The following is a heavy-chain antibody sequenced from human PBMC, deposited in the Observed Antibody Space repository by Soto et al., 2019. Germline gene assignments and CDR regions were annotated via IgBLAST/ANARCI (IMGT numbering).Heavy chain of an antibody. CDR2: ISWNSGSI. CDR3: AKDRGYCSGGSCYSGPDDAFDI. J-gene: IGHJ3*02. V-gene: IGHV3-9*01. D-gene: IGHD2-15*01. CDR1: GFTFDDYA. Sequence: DVQLVESGGGLVQPGRSLRLSCAASGFTFDDYAMHWVRQAPGKGLEWVSGISWNSGSIGYADSVKGRFTISRDNAKNSLYLQMNSLRAEDTALYYCAKDRGYCSGGSCYSGPDDAFDIWGQGTMVTVSS.